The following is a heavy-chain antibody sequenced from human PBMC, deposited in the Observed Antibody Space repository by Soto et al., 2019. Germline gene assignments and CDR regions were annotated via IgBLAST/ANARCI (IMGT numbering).Heavy chain of an antibody. J-gene: IGHJ4*02. Sequence: SETLSLTCTVSGGSVSSGSYYWSWIRQPPGKGLEWIGYIYYSGSTNYNPSLKSRVTISVDTSKNEFSLRLSSVTAADTAVYFCARSVAVPGAHIDYWGQGTQVTVSS. CDR3: ARSVAVPGAHIDY. CDR2: IYYSGST. D-gene: IGHD6-19*01. V-gene: IGHV4-61*01. CDR1: GGSVSSGSYY.